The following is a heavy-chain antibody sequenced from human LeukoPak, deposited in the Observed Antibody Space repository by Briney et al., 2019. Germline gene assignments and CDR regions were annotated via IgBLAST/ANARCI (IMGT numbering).Heavy chain of an antibody. Sequence: PSETLSLTCTVSGGSISSGSYYWSWIRQPAGKGLEWIGRIYASGSTIYNPSLVSRVTISVDTSKNQFSLKLSSVTAADTAVYYCARSLRGNSNRWDYWGQGTLVTVSS. CDR1: GGSISSGSYY. V-gene: IGHV4-61*02. CDR2: IYASGST. J-gene: IGHJ4*02. CDR3: ARSLRGNSNRWDY. D-gene: IGHD3-16*02.